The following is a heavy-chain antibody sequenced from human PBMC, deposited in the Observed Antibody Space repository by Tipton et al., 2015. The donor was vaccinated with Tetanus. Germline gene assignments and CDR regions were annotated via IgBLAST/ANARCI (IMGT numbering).Heavy chain of an antibody. Sequence: SLRLSCAASGFTFSDYYMSWIRQAPGKGLDWVSLISSDGSDTYSADSVKGRFTISRDNSKNTLYLQMNSLRAEDTAVYYCARDGSGTGYSMDVWGQGTTVTVSS. J-gene: IGHJ6*02. CDR2: ISSDGSDT. V-gene: IGHV3-30*03. D-gene: IGHD6-13*01. CDR1: GFTFSDYY. CDR3: ARDGSGTGYSMDV.